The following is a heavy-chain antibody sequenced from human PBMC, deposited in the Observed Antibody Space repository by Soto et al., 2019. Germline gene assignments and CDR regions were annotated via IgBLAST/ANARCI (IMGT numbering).Heavy chain of an antibody. CDR2: IYYSGST. CDR3: ARVHEAAAGLFDY. Sequence: KASETLSLTCTVSGGSISSYYWSWIRQPPGKGLEWIGYIYYSGSTNYNPSLKSRVTISVDTSKNQFSLKLSSVTAADTAVYYCARVHEAAAGLFDYWGQGTLVTVSS. V-gene: IGHV4-59*01. CDR1: GGSISSYY. D-gene: IGHD6-13*01. J-gene: IGHJ4*02.